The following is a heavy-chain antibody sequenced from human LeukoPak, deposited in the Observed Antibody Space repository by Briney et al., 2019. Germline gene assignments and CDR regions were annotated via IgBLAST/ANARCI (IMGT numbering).Heavy chain of an antibody. D-gene: IGHD5-18*01. V-gene: IGHV3-30*04. Sequence: GGSLRLSCAASEFTFTNYAMHWVRQAPGRGLEWVAVISYDGSNKYYADSVKGRFTISRDNSKNTLYLQMNSLRAEDTVVYYCAREGDTAMVYYYYYYMDVWGKGTTVTISS. CDR3: AREGDTAMVYYYYYYMDV. J-gene: IGHJ6*03. CDR2: ISYDGSNK. CDR1: EFTFTNYA.